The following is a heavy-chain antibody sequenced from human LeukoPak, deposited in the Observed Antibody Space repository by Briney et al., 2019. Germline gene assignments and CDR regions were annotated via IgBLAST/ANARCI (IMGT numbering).Heavy chain of an antibody. Sequence: PGRSLRLSCAASGFTFSSYGMHWVRQAPGKGLEWVAVITYDGSNKYYADSVKGRFTISRDNSKNTLYLQMNSLRAEDTAVYYCAKGLLCDYWGQGTLVTVSS. D-gene: IGHD3-10*01. CDR1: GFTFSSYG. J-gene: IGHJ4*02. CDR2: ITYDGSNK. CDR3: AKGLLCDY. V-gene: IGHV3-30*18.